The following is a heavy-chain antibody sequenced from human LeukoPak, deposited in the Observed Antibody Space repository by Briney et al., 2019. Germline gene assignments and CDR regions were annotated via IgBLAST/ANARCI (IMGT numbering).Heavy chain of an antibody. J-gene: IGHJ4*02. Sequence: GGSLRLSCAASGFTFSSYGMHWVRQAPGKGLEWVAVIWYDGSNKYYADSVKGRFTISRDNSKNTLYLQMNSLRAEDTAVYYCARELAARRYFDYWGQVTLVTVSS. CDR2: IWYDGSNK. D-gene: IGHD6-6*01. CDR1: GFTFSSYG. CDR3: ARELAARRYFDY. V-gene: IGHV3-33*01.